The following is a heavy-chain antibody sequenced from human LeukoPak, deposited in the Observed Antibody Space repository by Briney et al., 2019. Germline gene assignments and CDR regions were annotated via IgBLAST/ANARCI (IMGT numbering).Heavy chain of an antibody. CDR3: ARSNYYGNDY. V-gene: IGHV4-34*01. D-gene: IGHD3-10*01. J-gene: IGHJ4*02. CDR2: INHSGST. CDR1: GGSISSDY. Sequence: PSETLSLTCAVSGGSISSDYWSWIRQPPGKGLEWIGEINHSGSTNYNPSLKSRVTISVDTSKNQFSLKLSSVTAADTAVYYCARSNYYGNDYWGQGTLVTVSS.